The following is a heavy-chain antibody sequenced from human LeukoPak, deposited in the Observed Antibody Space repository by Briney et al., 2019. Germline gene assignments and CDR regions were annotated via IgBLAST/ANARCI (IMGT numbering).Heavy chain of an antibody. CDR3: AKDLFPSRRRTFFDY. CDR2: ISGSASTT. CDR1: GFTFKNFA. D-gene: IGHD2/OR15-2a*01. J-gene: IGHJ4*02. V-gene: IGHV3-23*01. Sequence: PGGSLRLSCAASGFTFKNFAISWVRQAPGKGLEWVSAISGSASTTYYADSVKGRFTISRDNSKNTLYLQMNSLRADDTAVYFCAKDLFPSRRRTFFDYWGQETRFTVSS.